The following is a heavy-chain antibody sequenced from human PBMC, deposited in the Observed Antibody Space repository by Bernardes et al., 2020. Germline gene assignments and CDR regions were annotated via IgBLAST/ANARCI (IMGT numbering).Heavy chain of an antibody. CDR2: ISAYNGNT. Sequence: ASVKASCKASGYTFTSYGISWVRQAPGQGLEWMGWISAYNGNTNYAQKLQGRVTMTTDTSTSTAYMELRSLRSDDTAVYYCARDRPDYDFWSGYPFGAFDIWGQGTMVTGSS. CDR3: ARDRPDYDFWSGYPFGAFDI. D-gene: IGHD3-3*01. CDR1: GYTFTSYG. V-gene: IGHV1-18*01. J-gene: IGHJ3*02.